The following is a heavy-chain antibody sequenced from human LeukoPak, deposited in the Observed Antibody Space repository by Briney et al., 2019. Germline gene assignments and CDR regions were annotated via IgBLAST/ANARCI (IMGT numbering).Heavy chain of an antibody. J-gene: IGHJ4*02. CDR3: AKPPLYDFWSGYYFDY. CDR1: GFTFSDYY. Sequence: PGGSLRLSCAASGFTFSDYYMSWIRQAPGKGLEWVSAISGSGGSTYYADSVKGRFTISRDNSKNTLYLQMNSLRAEDTAVYYCAKPPLYDFWSGYYFDYWGQGTLVTVSS. CDR2: ISGSGGST. V-gene: IGHV3-23*01. D-gene: IGHD3-3*01.